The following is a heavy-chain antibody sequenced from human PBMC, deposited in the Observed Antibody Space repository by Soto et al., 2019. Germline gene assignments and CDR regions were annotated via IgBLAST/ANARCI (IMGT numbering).Heavy chain of an antibody. V-gene: IGHV2-5*02. J-gene: IGHJ4*02. Sequence: QITLKESGPTLVKPTQTLTLTCTFSGFSLNNSGVGVGWIRQPPANALEWLALIFWDDEKRYRPSTRSRLTLTTDTSKNKVVLTMNNMYPVDTRTYNSAHKPPGYGSGTYSGFHFDSWGQGTLVTVSS. CDR2: IFWDDEK. CDR3: AHKPPGYGSGTYSGFHFDS. CDR1: GFSLNNSGVG. D-gene: IGHD3-10*01.